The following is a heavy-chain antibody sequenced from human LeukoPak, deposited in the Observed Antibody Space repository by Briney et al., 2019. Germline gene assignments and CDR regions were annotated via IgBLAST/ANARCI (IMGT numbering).Heavy chain of an antibody. V-gene: IGHV3-21*01. D-gene: IGHD2-2*01. J-gene: IGHJ4*02. Sequence: GGSLRLSCAASGFPLSGYSMNWVRQAPGKGLEWVSSIASSTNYIYYADSVKGRFTIPSDNARNSLYLQMNSLRAEDTAVYYCVRVGYCSSSTCRNYFDYWGQGTLVTVSS. CDR1: GFPLSGYS. CDR3: VRVGYCSSSTCRNYFDY. CDR2: IASSTNYI.